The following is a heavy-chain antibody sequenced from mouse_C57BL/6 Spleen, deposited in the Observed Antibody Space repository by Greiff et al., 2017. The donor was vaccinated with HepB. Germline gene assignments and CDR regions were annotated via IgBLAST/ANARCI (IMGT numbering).Heavy chain of an antibody. CDR2: IYPSDSET. D-gene: IGHD2-5*01. CDR3: ARALYSNFDYYAMDY. J-gene: IGHJ4*01. CDR1: GYTFTSYW. V-gene: IGHV1-61*01. Sequence: QVQLQQSGAELVRPGSSVKLSCKASGYTFTSYWMDWVKQRPGQGLEWIGNIYPSDSETHYNQKFKDKATLTVDKSSSTAYMQLSSLTSEDSAVYYCARALYSNFDYYAMDYWGQGTSVTVSS.